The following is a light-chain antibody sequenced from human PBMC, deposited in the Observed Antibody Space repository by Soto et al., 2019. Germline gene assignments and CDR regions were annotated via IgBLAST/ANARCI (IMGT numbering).Light chain of an antibody. J-gene: IGKJ5*01. Sequence: EIVLTQSSATLSLSPGERATVSCRASQSVSSHLAWYQQKRGQAPRLLIYDASSRASGIPARFSGSGSGTDFTLTISSLEPEDFAVYYCQQGGNWPLTFGQGTRLEIK. CDR2: DAS. CDR3: QQGGNWPLT. CDR1: QSVSSH. V-gene: IGKV3-11*01.